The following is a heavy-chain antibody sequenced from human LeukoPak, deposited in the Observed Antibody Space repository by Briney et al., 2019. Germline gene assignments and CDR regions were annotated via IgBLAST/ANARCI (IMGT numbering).Heavy chain of an antibody. CDR2: ISGSGGST. CDR3: AKARSPYCGGDCYPLDS. CDR1: GFTFSSYA. Sequence: GGSLRLSCAASGFTFSSYAMSWVRQAPGKGLEWVSAISGSGGSTHYADSVKGRFTISRDNSKNTLYLQMNSLRAEDTAVYYCAKARSPYCGGDCYPLDSWGQGTLVTVSS. J-gene: IGHJ4*02. V-gene: IGHV3-23*01. D-gene: IGHD2-21*02.